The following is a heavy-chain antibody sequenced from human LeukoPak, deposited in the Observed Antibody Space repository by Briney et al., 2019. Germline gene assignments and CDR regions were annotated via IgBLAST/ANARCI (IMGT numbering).Heavy chain of an antibody. Sequence: GGSLRLSCAASGFTFSSYAMHWVRQTPDKGLEWVAVISYDGSNAYYADSVKGRFAISRDNSKNTLYLQMNSLRAEDMAVYYCARDVVATIRYYFDYWGQGALVTVSS. CDR1: GFTFSSYA. J-gene: IGHJ4*02. V-gene: IGHV3-30*09. CDR2: ISYDGSNA. D-gene: IGHD5-12*01. CDR3: ARDVVATIRYYFDY.